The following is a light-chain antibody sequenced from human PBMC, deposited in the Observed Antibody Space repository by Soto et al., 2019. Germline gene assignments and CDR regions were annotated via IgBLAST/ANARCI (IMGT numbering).Light chain of an antibody. CDR3: GSFAGPYPRV. J-gene: IGLJ1*01. V-gene: IGLV2-11*01. CDR2: DVN. CDR1: SSDVANYNY. Sequence: QSALTQPRSVSGSPGQSVTISCTRTSSDVANYNYVSWYQQHPGKAPKLMIYDVNKRPSGVPYRFSGSKSGNTASLTISGLQAGDGADYSGGSFAGPYPRVFGPGTK.